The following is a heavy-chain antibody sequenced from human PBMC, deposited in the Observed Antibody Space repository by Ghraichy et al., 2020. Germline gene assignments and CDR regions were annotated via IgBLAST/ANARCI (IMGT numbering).Heavy chain of an antibody. V-gene: IGHV4-39*01. CDR2: IYYSGST. J-gene: IGHJ3*02. CDR1: GGSISSSSYY. CDR3: SRLLWTGEGGRGICDI. D-gene: IGHD3/OR15-3a*01. Sequence: SETLSLTCTVSGGSISSSSYYWGWIRQPPGKGLEWIGSIYYSGSTYYNPSLKSRATMSVDTSNNQFSLNLSSVTAADTAVYYCSRLLWTGEGGRGICDIWGQGTMVTVSS.